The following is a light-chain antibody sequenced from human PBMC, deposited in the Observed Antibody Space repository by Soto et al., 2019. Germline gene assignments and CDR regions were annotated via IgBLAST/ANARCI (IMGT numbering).Light chain of an antibody. CDR3: QQYGYSPIT. CDR2: GAS. CDR1: QSVGSNY. Sequence: EIVLTQSPGTLSLSPGERATLSCRASQSVGSNYLAWYQQKPGQAPRLLIYGASSRATGIADRFSGSGSGTDFTLTISRLEPEDFALYYCQQYGYSPITFGQGTRLGIK. J-gene: IGKJ5*01. V-gene: IGKV3-20*01.